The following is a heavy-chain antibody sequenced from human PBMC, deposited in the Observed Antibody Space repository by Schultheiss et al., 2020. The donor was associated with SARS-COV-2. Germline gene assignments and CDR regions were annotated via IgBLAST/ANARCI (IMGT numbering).Heavy chain of an antibody. CDR3: ARDNYSSSWYYYYYGMDV. J-gene: IGHJ6*02. D-gene: IGHD6-13*01. V-gene: IGHV4-34*01. CDR1: GGSFSGYY. Sequence: SQTLSLTCAVYGGSFSGYYWGWIRQPPGKGLEWIGSIYYSGSTYYNPSLKSRVTISVDTSKNQFSLKLSSVTAADTAVYYCARDNYSSSWYYYYYGMDVWGQGTTVTVSS. CDR2: IYYSGST.